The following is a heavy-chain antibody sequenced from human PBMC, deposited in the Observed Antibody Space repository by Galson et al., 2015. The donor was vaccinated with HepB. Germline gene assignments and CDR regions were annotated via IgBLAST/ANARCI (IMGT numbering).Heavy chain of an antibody. D-gene: IGHD6-19*01. CDR2: IKSKTDGGTT. J-gene: IGHJ4*02. V-gene: IGHV3-15*01. Sequence: SLRLSCAASGFTFGDYAMSWFRQAPGKGLEWVGRIKSKTDGGTTDYAAPVKGRFTISRDDSKNTLYLQMNSLKTEDTAVYYCTTDGHYRQWLVPGWGQGTLVTVSS. CDR1: GFTFGDYA. CDR3: TTDGHYRQWLVPG.